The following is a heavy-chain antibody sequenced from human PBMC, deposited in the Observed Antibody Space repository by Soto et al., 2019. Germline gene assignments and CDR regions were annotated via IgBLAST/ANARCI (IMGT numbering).Heavy chain of an antibody. CDR3: ARGPPLKSDTSMYYFDY. CDR1: GGSISSSNW. D-gene: IGHD2-2*02. V-gene: IGHV4-4*02. J-gene: IGHJ4*02. Sequence: SETLSLTCAVSGGSISSSNWWSWVRQPPGKGLEWIGEIYHSGSTNYNPSLKSRVTISVDKSKNQFSLKLSSVTAADTAVYYCARGPPLKSDTSMYYFDYWGQGTLVTVSS. CDR2: IYHSGST.